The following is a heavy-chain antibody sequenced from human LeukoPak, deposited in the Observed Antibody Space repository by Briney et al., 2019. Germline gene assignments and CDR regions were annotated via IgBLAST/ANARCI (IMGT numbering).Heavy chain of an antibody. J-gene: IGHJ5*02. CDR2: IIPILGIA. CDR1: GGTFSSYT. D-gene: IGHD3-3*01. Sequence: SVKVSCKASGGTFSSYTNSWVRQAPGQGLEWMGRIIPILGIANYAQKFQGRVTITADKSTSTAYMELSSLRSEDTAVYYSARIHDFWRNRFDPWGQGTLVTVSS. V-gene: IGHV1-69*02. CDR3: ARIHDFWRNRFDP.